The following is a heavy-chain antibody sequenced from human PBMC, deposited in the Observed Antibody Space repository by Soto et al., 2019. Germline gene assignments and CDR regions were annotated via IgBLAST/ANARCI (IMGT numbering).Heavy chain of an antibody. J-gene: IGHJ3*01. Sequence: PGGSLRLSCAASGFTFSSYSMNWVRQAPGKGLEWVSSISSSSSYIYHADSVKGRFTIPRDNAKNSLYLQMNSLRAEDTAVYYCAKAARTYGSGRDGRPRLPDRVWGRLTMFT. CDR2: ISSSSSYI. CDR3: AKAARTYGSGRDGRPRLPDRV. V-gene: IGHV3-21*01. CDR1: GFTFSSYS. D-gene: IGHD3-10*01.